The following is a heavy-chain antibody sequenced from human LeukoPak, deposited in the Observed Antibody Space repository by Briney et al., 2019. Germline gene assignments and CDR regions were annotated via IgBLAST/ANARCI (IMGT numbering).Heavy chain of an antibody. V-gene: IGHV1-69*06. D-gene: IGHD6-13*01. CDR2: IIPIFGTA. Sequence: ASVKVSCKASGGTFSSYAISWVRQAPGQGLEWMGGIIPIFGTANYAQKFQGRVTITADKSTSTAYMELSSLRSEDTAVYYCARYIAAAGTLGYWGQGTLVTVSS. CDR3: ARYIAAAGTLGY. J-gene: IGHJ4*02. CDR1: GGTFSSYA.